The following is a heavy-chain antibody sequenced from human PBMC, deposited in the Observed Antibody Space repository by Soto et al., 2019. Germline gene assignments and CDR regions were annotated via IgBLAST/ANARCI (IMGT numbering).Heavy chain of an antibody. CDR3: AREGRYYASGRFWWFDP. Sequence: PSETLSLTCAVYGGSFSDYYWSWIRQPPGKGLEWIVEINHSGSTNYNPSLKSRVTISVDTSKNQFSLKLSSVTAADTAVYYCAREGRYYASGRFWWFDPWGQGTLVTVSS. CDR2: INHSGST. J-gene: IGHJ5*02. D-gene: IGHD3-10*01. V-gene: IGHV4-34*01. CDR1: GGSFSDYY.